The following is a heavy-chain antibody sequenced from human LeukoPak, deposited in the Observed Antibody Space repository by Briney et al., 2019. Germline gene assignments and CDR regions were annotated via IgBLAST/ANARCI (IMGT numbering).Heavy chain of an antibody. CDR3: ARGMTTYYYDSSGYPFDY. CDR1: GYTFTSYG. D-gene: IGHD3-22*01. V-gene: IGHV1-18*01. J-gene: IGHJ4*02. Sequence: ASVKVSCKASGYTFTSYGISWVRQAPGQGLEWMGWISAYNGNTNYAQKLQGRVTMTTDTSTSTAYMDLRSLRSDDTAVYYCARGMTTYYYDSSGYPFDYWGQGTLVTVSS. CDR2: ISAYNGNT.